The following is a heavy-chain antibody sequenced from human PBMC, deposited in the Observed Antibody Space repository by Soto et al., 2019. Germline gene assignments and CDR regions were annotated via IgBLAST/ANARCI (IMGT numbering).Heavy chain of an antibody. D-gene: IGHD5-12*01. CDR3: ARDLNSGPAPENYYYGMDV. CDR1: GYTFTSYA. J-gene: IGHJ6*02. V-gene: IGHV1-3*01. CDR2: INAGNGNT. Sequence: ASVKVSCKASGYTFTSYAMHWVRQAPGQRLEWMGWINAGNGNTKYSQKFQGRVTITRDTSASTAYMELSSLRSDDTAVYYCARDLNSGPAPENYYYGMDVWGQGTTVTVSS.